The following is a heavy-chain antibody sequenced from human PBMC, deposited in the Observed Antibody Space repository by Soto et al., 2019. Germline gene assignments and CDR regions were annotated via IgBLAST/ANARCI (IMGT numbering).Heavy chain of an antibody. CDR1: GGSISSGNSY. CDR3: ARAVAPYLGTWFDP. J-gene: IGHJ5*02. V-gene: IGHV4-30-2*01. CDR2: IFHSGST. D-gene: IGHD3-16*01. Sequence: QLQLQESGSGLVKPSQTLSLTCAVSGGSISSGNSYLRSWIRQPPGKGLVWIGSIFHSGSTSYNPSLKGRVTMSVDKSKNQFPLNLSSVTAADMAVYYCARAVAPYLGTWFDPWGQGTLVIVSS.